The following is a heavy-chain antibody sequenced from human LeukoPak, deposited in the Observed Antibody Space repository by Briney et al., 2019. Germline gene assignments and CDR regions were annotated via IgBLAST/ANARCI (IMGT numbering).Heavy chain of an antibody. CDR3: ATVIAVLGRPPYYMDV. CDR1: GGPFSGYY. V-gene: IGHV4-34*01. CDR2: INHSGST. Sequence: SETLSLTCAVYGGPFSGYYWSWIRQPPGKGLEWIGEINHSGSTSYNPSLKSRVTISVDTSKSQFPLKLSSVTSAETHPCCFATVIAVLGRPPYYMDVWGKGTTVTVSS. D-gene: IGHD6-19*01. J-gene: IGHJ6*03.